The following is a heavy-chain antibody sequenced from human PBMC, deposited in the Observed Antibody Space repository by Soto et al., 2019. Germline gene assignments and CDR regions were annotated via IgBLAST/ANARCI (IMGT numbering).Heavy chain of an antibody. V-gene: IGHV4-61*01. J-gene: IGHJ5*02. Sequence: PSETLSLTCTVSGGSVSSGSYYWSWIRQPPGKGLEWIGYIYYSGSTNYNPSLKSRVTISVDTSKNQFSLKRSSVTAADTAVYYCARESGYSYNWFDPWGQGTLVTVSS. CDR1: GGSVSSGSYY. CDR2: IYYSGST. CDR3: ARESGYSYNWFDP. D-gene: IGHD5-18*01.